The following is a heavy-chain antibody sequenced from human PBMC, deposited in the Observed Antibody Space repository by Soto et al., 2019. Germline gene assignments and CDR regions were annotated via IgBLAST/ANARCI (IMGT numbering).Heavy chain of an antibody. J-gene: IGHJ4*02. CDR3: AGGGATGYLDS. CDR1: GGSISTYH. D-gene: IGHD4-4*01. CDR2: VYYNGNT. Sequence: QVQLQGSGPGLVKPSETLSLRCSVSGGSISTYHWSWIRQPPGKRLEWIGNVYYNGNTNYNPSVKSRVSISVDTSKNEFFLRLSSVTAADTAVYYCAGGGATGYLDSWGQGTRVIVSS. V-gene: IGHV4-59*01.